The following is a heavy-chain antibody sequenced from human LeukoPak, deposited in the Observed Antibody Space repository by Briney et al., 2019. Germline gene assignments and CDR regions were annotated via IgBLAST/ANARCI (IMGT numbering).Heavy chain of an antibody. J-gene: IGHJ4*02. CDR1: GFTFSSYS. CDR3: ARSEDYGSGSYRGGDY. D-gene: IGHD3-10*01. V-gene: IGHV3-21*01. Sequence: GGSLRLSCAASGFTFSSYSMNWVRQAPGKGLEWVSSISSSSSYIYYADSVKGRFTISRDNAKNSLYLQMNSLRAEDTAVYYCARSEDYGSGSYRGGDYWGQGTLVTVSS. CDR2: ISSSSSYI.